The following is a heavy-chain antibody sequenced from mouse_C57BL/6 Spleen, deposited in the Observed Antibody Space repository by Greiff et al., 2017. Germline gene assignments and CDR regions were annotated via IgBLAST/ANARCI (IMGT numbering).Heavy chain of an antibody. D-gene: IGHD1-1*01. V-gene: IGHV1-82*01. CDR3: ARWGTTVVASPY. CDR2: IYPGDGDT. CDR1: GYAFSSSW. Sequence: QVQLQQSGPELVKPGASVKISCKASGYAFSSSWMNWVKQRPGKGLEWIGRIYPGDGDTNYNGKFKGKATLTADKSSSTAYMQLSSLTSEDSAVYFCARWGTTVVASPYWGQGTTLTVSS. J-gene: IGHJ2*01.